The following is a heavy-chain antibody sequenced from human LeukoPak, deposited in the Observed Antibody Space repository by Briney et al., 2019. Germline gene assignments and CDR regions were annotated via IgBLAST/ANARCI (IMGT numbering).Heavy chain of an antibody. Sequence: PGGSQRLSCAASGFTVSSNYMSWVRQAPGKGQEWVSVIYSGGSTYYADSVKGRFTISRDNSKNTLYLQMNSLRAEDTAVYYCARDGRGDLTWIQLWSPFDYWGQGTLVTVSS. V-gene: IGHV3-66*02. J-gene: IGHJ4*02. CDR1: GFTVSSNY. D-gene: IGHD5-18*01. CDR3: ARDGRGDLTWIQLWSPFDY. CDR2: IYSGGST.